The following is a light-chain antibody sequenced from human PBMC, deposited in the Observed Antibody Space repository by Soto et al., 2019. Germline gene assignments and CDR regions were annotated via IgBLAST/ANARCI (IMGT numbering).Light chain of an antibody. J-gene: IGKJ1*01. V-gene: IGKV1-5*03. CDR2: KES. CDR1: QTISSW. CDR3: QLYNSYSEA. Sequence: IQMTQSPSTLSASVGDRVTITCMASQTISSWLAWYQQKPGKAPKLLIYKESTLKSGVTSRFSGSGSGTEFTLTISSLQPDDFATYYCQLYNSYSEAFGQGTKVDI.